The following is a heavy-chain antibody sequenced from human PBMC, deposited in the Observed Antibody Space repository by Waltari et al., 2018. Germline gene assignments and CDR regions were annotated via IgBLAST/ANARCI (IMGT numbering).Heavy chain of an antibody. CDR3: ATDPSYSSGWASPGWFDP. V-gene: IGHV1-24*01. D-gene: IGHD6-19*01. CDR1: GYTLTELS. CDR2: FDPEDGET. J-gene: IGHJ5*02. Sequence: QVQLVQSGAEVKKPGASVKVSCKVSGYTLTELSLHWVRQAPGKGLEWRGGFDPEDGETIYAQKFQGRVTMTEDTSTDTAYMELSSLRSEDTAVYYCATDPSYSSGWASPGWFDPWGQGTLVTVSS.